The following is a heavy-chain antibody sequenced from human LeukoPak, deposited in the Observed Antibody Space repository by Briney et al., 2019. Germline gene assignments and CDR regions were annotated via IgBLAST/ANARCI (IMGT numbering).Heavy chain of an antibody. CDR1: GYTFTSYD. V-gene: IGHV1-8*03. Sequence: ASVKVSCKASGYTFTSYDINWVRQATGQGLEWMGWMNPNSGNTGYAQKFQGRVTITRNTSISTAYMELSSLRSEDTAVYYCARGYKGIAVAGTTRNIRIYYFDYWGQGTLVTVSS. CDR2: MNPNSGNT. D-gene: IGHD6-19*01. J-gene: IGHJ4*02. CDR3: ARGYKGIAVAGTTRNIRIYYFDY.